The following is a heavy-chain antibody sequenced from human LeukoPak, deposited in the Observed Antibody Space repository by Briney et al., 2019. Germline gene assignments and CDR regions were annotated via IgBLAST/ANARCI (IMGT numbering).Heavy chain of an antibody. V-gene: IGHV3-23*01. J-gene: IGHJ5*02. D-gene: IGHD6-19*01. CDR3: AKDQVYGYSSGWYEWDWFDP. CDR2: ISGSGGST. Sequence: PGGSLRLSCAASGFTFSSYAMSWVRQAPGKGLEWVSAISGSGGSTYYADSVKGRFTISRDNSKNTLYLQMNSLRAEDTAVYYCAKDQVYGYSSGWYEWDWFDPWGQGTLVTVSS. CDR1: GFTFSSYA.